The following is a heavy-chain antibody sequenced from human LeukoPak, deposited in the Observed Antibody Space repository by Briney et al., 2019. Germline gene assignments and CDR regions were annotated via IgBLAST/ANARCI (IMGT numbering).Heavy chain of an antibody. D-gene: IGHD3/OR15-3a*01. V-gene: IGHV3-30*18. CDR1: GFIFTNYY. J-gene: IGHJ3*02. CDR3: AKGGLVHPLHI. Sequence: GGSLRLSCAASGFIFTNYYMSWVRQAPGKGLEWVAVISYDGSNKYYADSVKGRFTISRDNSKNTLYLQMNSLRAEDTAVYYCAKGGLVHPLHIWGQGTMVTVSS. CDR2: ISYDGSNK.